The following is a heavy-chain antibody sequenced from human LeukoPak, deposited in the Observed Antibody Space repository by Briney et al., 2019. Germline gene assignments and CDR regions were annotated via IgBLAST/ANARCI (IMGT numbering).Heavy chain of an antibody. D-gene: IGHD2-15*01. CDR3: ATTEGYCSGGSCYGGPRSPYYYYYYMDV. CDR2: ISSNGGST. Sequence: GGSLRLSCAASGFTFSSYSMHWVRQAPGKGLEYVSAISSNGGSTYYANSVEGRFTISRDNSKNTLYLQMGSLRAEDMAVYYCATTEGYCSGGSCYGGPRSPYYYYYYMDVWGKGTTVTVSS. CDR1: GFTFSSYS. V-gene: IGHV3-64*01. J-gene: IGHJ6*03.